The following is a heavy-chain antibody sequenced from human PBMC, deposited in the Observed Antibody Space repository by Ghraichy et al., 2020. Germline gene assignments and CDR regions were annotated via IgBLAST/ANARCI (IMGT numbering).Heavy chain of an antibody. J-gene: IGHJ6*02. Sequence: GGSLRLSCAASGFTFSSYAMSWVRQAPGKGLEWVSAISGSGGSTYYADSVKGRFTISRDNSKNTLYLQMNSLRAEDTAVYYCAKSGGYCSSTSCYGTYGMDVWGQGTTVTVS. CDR3: AKSGGYCSSTSCYGTYGMDV. CDR2: ISGSGGST. V-gene: IGHV3-23*01. D-gene: IGHD2-2*01. CDR1: GFTFSSYA.